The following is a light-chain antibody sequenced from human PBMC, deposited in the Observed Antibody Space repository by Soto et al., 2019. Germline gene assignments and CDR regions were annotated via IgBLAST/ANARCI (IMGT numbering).Light chain of an antibody. CDR1: SSNIGAGYD. CDR2: GNS. CDR3: QSYDSSLSAVV. Sequence: QSVLTQPPSVSGSPGQRVTISCTGSSSNIGAGYDVHWYQQLPGTAPKLLIYGNSNRASWGPDRFSGSKSGTSASLAITGLQAEDEADSYCQSYDSSLSAVVFGGGTKLTVL. J-gene: IGLJ2*01. V-gene: IGLV1-40*01.